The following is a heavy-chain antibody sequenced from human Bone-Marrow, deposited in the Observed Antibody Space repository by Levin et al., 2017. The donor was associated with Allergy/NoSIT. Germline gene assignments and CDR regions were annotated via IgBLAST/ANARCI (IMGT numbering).Heavy chain of an antibody. D-gene: IGHD1-26*01. V-gene: IGHV3-30*18. CDR3: AKSAPGLHGDSGIYVFDD. CDR1: GFTFSSYG. J-gene: IGHJ4*02. Sequence: PGGSLRLSCAASGFTFSSYGMHWVRQAPGKGLEWVAVMSYDGTTKFYADSVKGRFTISRDNFENTLYLQMNSLRADDTAVYHCAKSAPGLHGDSGIYVFDDWGQGTLVTVSS. CDR2: MSYDGTTK.